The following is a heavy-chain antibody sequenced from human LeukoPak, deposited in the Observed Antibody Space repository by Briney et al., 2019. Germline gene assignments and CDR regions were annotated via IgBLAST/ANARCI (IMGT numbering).Heavy chain of an antibody. Sequence: PGGSLRLSCAASGFTFSSYAMSWVRQAPGKGLEWVSAISGSGGSTYYADSVKGRFTISRDNSKNTLYLQMNSLRAEDTAVYYCAKDYYGSGSYYLPFDYWGQGTLVTVSS. CDR1: GFTFSSYA. V-gene: IGHV3-23*01. CDR2: ISGSGGST. D-gene: IGHD3-10*01. CDR3: AKDYYGSGSYYLPFDY. J-gene: IGHJ4*02.